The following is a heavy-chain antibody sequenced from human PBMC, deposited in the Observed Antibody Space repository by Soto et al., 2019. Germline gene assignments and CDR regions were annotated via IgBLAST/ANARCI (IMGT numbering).Heavy chain of an antibody. Sequence: PGGSLRLSCAASGFTFSSYSMNWVRQAPGKGLEWVSSISSSSSYIYYADSVKGRFTISRDNAKNSLYLQMNSLRAEDTAVYYCARDGGYGDPEYYYGMDVWGQGTTVTVSS. CDR3: ARDGGYGDPEYYYGMDV. CDR1: GFTFSSYS. D-gene: IGHD4-17*01. CDR2: ISSSSSYI. J-gene: IGHJ6*02. V-gene: IGHV3-21*01.